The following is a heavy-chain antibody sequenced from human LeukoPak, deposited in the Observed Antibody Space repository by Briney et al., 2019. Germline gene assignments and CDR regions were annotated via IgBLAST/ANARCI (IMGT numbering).Heavy chain of an antibody. CDR1: GFTFSTYA. V-gene: IGHV3-23*01. Sequence: PGGSLRLSCAASGFTFSTYAMSWVRQAPGKGLEWVSVVSGTGGRTYYADSVKGRFTISRDNSKNTLYLQMNSLRAEDTAVYYCAKIEYSSSSRIYWGQGTLVTVSS. J-gene: IGHJ4*02. CDR3: AKIEYSSSSRIY. CDR2: VSGTGGRT. D-gene: IGHD6-6*01.